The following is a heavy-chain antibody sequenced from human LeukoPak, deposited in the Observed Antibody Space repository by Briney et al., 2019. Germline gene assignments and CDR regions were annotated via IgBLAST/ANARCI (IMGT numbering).Heavy chain of an antibody. J-gene: IGHJ4*02. CDR2: IRSKGYGGTT. CDR1: GFTFGDHA. V-gene: IGHV3-49*04. D-gene: IGHD3-10*01. CDR3: TRVRSGNDFDY. Sequence: PGGSLRLSCSASGFTFGDHATSWVRQAPGKGLEWVGFIRSKGYGGTTEYAASVEGRFSLSRDDSKSFVYLQMSSLKTEDTAVYYCTRVRSGNDFDYWGQGTLVTVSS.